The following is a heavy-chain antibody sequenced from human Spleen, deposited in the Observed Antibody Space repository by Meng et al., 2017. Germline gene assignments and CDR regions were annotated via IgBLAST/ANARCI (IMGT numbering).Heavy chain of an antibody. D-gene: IGHD6-19*01. V-gene: IGHV4-39*01. Sequence: QPQLQESGPGLVKPSEALSLTCSVSGGSISTSGYYWGWIRQPPGKGLEWIGSIGHSGFTYYTPPLKSRVAVSLDTSKSQFSLILTSVTAADTAVYYCVRSSAWVRTGFDPWGQGTLVTVSS. J-gene: IGHJ5*02. CDR1: GGSISTSGYY. CDR2: IGHSGFT. CDR3: VRSSAWVRTGFDP.